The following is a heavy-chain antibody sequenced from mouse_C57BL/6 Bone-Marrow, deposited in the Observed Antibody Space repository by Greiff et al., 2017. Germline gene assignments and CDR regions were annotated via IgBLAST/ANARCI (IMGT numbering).Heavy chain of an antibody. CDR1: GYTFTSYG. CDR3: ARSDYYGSSYEFAY. V-gene: IGHV1-81*01. CDR2: ISPRSGNT. J-gene: IGHJ3*01. D-gene: IGHD1-1*01. Sequence: VQLQQSGAELARPGASVKLSCKASGYTFTSYGISWVKQRTGQGLEWIGEISPRSGNTYYNAKFKGKATLTADKSSSTAYMELRSLTSEDSAVYFCARSDYYGSSYEFAYWGQGTLVTVSA.